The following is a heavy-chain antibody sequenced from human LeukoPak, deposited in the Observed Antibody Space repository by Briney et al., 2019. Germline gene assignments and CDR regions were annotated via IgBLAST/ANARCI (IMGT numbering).Heavy chain of an antibody. V-gene: IGHV3-21*04. Sequence: PGGSLRLSCAASGFTFSSYSMNWVRQAPGKGLEWVSSISSSSSYIYYADSVKGRFTISRDNAKNSLYLQMNSLRAEDTAVYYCARVIGFGELSLGYWGQGTLVTVSS. D-gene: IGHD3-10*01. CDR2: ISSSSSYI. CDR3: ARVIGFGELSLGY. CDR1: GFTFSSYS. J-gene: IGHJ4*02.